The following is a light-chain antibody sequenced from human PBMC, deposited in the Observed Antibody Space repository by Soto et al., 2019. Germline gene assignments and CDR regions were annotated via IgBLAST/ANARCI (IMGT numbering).Light chain of an antibody. CDR3: QQYGSSPPLT. V-gene: IGKV3-20*01. CDR2: GAS. CDR1: QSVRSH. Sequence: IVMTQSPSTLSVSPGEGVTLSCRASQSVRSHLACYQHKPGQAPRLLIYGASSRATGIPDRFSGSGSGTDFTLTISRLEPEDFAVYYCQQYGSSPPLTFGGGTKVDIK. J-gene: IGKJ4*01.